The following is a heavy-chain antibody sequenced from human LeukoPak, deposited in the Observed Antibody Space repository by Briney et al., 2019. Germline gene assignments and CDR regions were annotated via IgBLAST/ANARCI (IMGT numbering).Heavy chain of an antibody. CDR1: GFTFGSYW. D-gene: IGHD6-19*01. J-gene: IGHJ4*02. Sequence: GSLRLSCAASGFTFGSYWMTWVRQAPGKGLEWVASIKQDGSEEYCLDSVKGRFTISRDNAKNSLYLQMNSLRAEDTAVYYCARGRIVGSAWTPFDYWGQGTLVTVSS. V-gene: IGHV3-7*03. CDR3: ARGRIVGSAWTPFDY. CDR2: IKQDGSEE.